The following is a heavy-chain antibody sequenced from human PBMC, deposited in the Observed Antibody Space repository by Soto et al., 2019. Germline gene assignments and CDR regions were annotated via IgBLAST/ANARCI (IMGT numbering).Heavy chain of an antibody. V-gene: IGHV3-74*01. Sequence: EVKLVESGGGLVQPGGSLRLSCAASGFTFSRYWMNWVRQTPGKGLVWVSRIRPDGSTTSYADSVRGRFTISRDNARNTLYLHMDTLRAEDTPVYYCALLGGIVPVSGALRDEDGFDIWGQGTMVSVSS. CDR3: ALLGGIVPVSGALRDEDGFDI. J-gene: IGHJ3*02. CDR2: IRPDGSTT. CDR1: GFTFSRYW. D-gene: IGHD2-2*01.